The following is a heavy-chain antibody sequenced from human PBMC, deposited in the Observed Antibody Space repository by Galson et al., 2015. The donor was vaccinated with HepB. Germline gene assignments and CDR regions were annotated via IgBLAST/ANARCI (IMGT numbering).Heavy chain of an antibody. Sequence: SVKVSCKAFGYTFTSYDINWVRQATGQGLEWMGWMNPNSGKTGYAQKFQGRVTMTRDTSIGTAYMELSSLRPEDTAVYYCARAAKWHYDFWSGYLSGSWFDPWGQGTLVTVSS. CDR3: ARAAKWHYDFWSGYLSGSWFDP. D-gene: IGHD3-3*01. CDR1: GYTFTSYD. V-gene: IGHV1-8*01. J-gene: IGHJ5*02. CDR2: MNPNSGKT.